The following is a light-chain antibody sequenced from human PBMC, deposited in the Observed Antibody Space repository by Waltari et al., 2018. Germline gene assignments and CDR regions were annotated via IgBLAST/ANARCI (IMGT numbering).Light chain of an antibody. Sequence: SCRASQSVGRSLAWYQQKPGQAPRLLSYDASIRATGIADRFSGSGSGTDFSLTISRLEPEDFAVYYCQKYRSLPATFGQGTKVEIK. CDR1: QSVGRS. J-gene: IGKJ1*01. CDR2: DAS. CDR3: QKYRSLPAT. V-gene: IGKV3-20*01.